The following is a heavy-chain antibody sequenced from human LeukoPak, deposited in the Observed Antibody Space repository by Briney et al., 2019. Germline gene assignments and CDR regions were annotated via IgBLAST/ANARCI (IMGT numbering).Heavy chain of an antibody. D-gene: IGHD6-6*01. J-gene: IGHJ3*02. Sequence: SETLSLTCAVYGGAFSGYYWSWIRQPPGKGVEGMGEINHSGSSNYNPSLKRRATISVDTSKNQFSLKLSSVTAADTAVHYCARSSGAFDIWGQGTMVTVSS. V-gene: IGHV4-34*01. CDR3: ARSSGAFDI. CDR2: INHSGSS. CDR1: GGAFSGYY.